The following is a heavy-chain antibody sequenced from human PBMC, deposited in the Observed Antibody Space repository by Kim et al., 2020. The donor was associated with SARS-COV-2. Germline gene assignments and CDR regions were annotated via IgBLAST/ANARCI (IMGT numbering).Heavy chain of an antibody. Sequence: ILYADSVRGRFTLSRDNAKNSLYLQTNSLRDEDTALYYCVRDGMATGNLDRWGQGTLVTVSS. CDR3: VRDGMATGNLDR. V-gene: IGHV3-48*02. CDR2: I. J-gene: IGHJ5*02. D-gene: IGHD6-13*01.